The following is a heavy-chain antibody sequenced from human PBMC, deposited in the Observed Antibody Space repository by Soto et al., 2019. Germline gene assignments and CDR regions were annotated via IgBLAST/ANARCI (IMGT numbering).Heavy chain of an antibody. CDR1: GYTLTDLS. J-gene: IGHJ4*02. CDR3: AAGRYDSSGYYYDGFDY. CDR2: FDPEDGET. V-gene: IGHV1-24*01. D-gene: IGHD3-22*01. Sequence: ASVKVSCKVSGYTLTDLSMQWVRQAPGKGLEWMGGFDPEDGETIYAQKFQGRVTMTEDTATDTAYMELSSLRSEDTAVYYCAAGRYDSSGYYYDGFDYWGQGTLVTVSS.